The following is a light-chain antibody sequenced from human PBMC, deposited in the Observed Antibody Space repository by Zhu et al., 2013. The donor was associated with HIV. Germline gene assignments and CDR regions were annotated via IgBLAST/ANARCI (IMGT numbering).Light chain of an antibody. Sequence: DIVLTQSPGTLSLSPGERATLSCRASQTMSSNYLAWYQQKPGQSPRLLIYGASSRATGIPDRFSGSGSGTDFTLTISGLEPEDFAVYYCQQYGGSPPNTFGQGTRLEIK. J-gene: IGKJ5*01. CDR1: QTMSSNY. CDR2: GAS. V-gene: IGKV3-20*01. CDR3: QQYGGSPPNT.